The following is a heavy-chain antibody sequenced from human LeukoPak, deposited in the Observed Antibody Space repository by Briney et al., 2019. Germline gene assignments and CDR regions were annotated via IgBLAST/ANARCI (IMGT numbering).Heavy chain of an antibody. CDR2: IYYSGST. CDR1: SGSISSSSYY. Sequence: PSETLSLTCTVSSGSISSSSYYWGWIRQPPGKGLEWIGSIYYSGSTYYNPSLKSRVTISIDTSKNQFSLKLSSVTAADTAVYYCARGPRLTGTSVVSGAFDIWGQGTMVTVSS. J-gene: IGHJ3*02. D-gene: IGHD1/OR15-1a*01. V-gene: IGHV4-39*07. CDR3: ARGPRLTGTSVVSGAFDI.